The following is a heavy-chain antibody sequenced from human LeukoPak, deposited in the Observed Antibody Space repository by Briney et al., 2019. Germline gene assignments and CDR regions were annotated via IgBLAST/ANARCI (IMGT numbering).Heavy chain of an antibody. V-gene: IGHV3-23*01. CDR3: AKGSYYDNSGRAYFDY. J-gene: IGHJ4*02. CDR2: ISGSGGSR. CDR1: GFTFSSYA. D-gene: IGHD3-22*01. Sequence: GGSLRLSCAASGFTFSSYAMSWVRQAPGKGLEWVSAISGSGGSRNYADSVKGRFTVSRDNSKNTLYLQMNSLRAEDTAVYYCAKGSYYDNSGRAYFDYWGQGTLVTVSS.